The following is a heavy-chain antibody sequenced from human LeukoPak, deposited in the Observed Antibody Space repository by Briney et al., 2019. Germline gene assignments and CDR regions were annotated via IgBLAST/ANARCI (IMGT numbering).Heavy chain of an antibody. Sequence: PGGSLRLSCAVSGFRVSDYYMSWVRQAPGKGLEWVGLIRDSGEAFYADFARGRFAISRDESENTLYLQMNSLRVEDTDVYFCARDRAANQDWVEFDPWGQGTPVIVSS. J-gene: IGHJ5*02. D-gene: IGHD3/OR15-3a*01. CDR1: GFRVSDYY. CDR3: ARDRAANQDWVEFDP. CDR2: IRDSGEA. V-gene: IGHV3-66*03.